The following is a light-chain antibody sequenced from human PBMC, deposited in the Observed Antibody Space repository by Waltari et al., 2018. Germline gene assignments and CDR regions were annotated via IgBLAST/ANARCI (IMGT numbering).Light chain of an antibody. Sequence: QSVLTQPPSVSGAPGQRVTISCAGTYSNIGAGYDVHWYQQLPGTAPKRLIYGYKDAPSGVHDRFSGSQSGTSASLAITGLQAEDEAGYYCQSYDISLRGSRVFGGGTRLTVL. CDR1: YSNIGAGYD. V-gene: IGLV1-40*01. CDR2: GYK. CDR3: QSYDISLRGSRV. J-gene: IGLJ3*02.